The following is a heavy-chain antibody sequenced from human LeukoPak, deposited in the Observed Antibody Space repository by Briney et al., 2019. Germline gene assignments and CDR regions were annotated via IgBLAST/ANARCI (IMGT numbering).Heavy chain of an antibody. Sequence: GGSLRLSCAASGFTFDDHGMSWVRQAPGKGREWVSALNWNGDNTGYADSVKGRFTISRDNAKKSLYLQMNSLTAEDTAFYYCAREEGPYFDCWGQGTLVTVSS. CDR3: AREEGPYFDC. J-gene: IGHJ4*02. CDR1: GFTFDDHG. CDR2: LNWNGDNT. V-gene: IGHV3-20*04.